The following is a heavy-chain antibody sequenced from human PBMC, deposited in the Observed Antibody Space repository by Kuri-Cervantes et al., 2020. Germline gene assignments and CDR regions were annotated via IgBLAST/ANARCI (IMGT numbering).Heavy chain of an antibody. Sequence: GESLKISCAASGFTFNSYGMHWVRQAPGKGLEWVGRLTSKATGETTDLTAPVKGRFSISKDDSKNTLYLQMNSLKAEDTAVYYCTTSAPAPGGFDLWGLGTVVTVSS. V-gene: IGHV3-15*01. CDR3: TTSAPAPGGFDL. D-gene: IGHD2-2*01. CDR1: GFTFNSYG. CDR2: LTSKATGETT. J-gene: IGHJ5*02.